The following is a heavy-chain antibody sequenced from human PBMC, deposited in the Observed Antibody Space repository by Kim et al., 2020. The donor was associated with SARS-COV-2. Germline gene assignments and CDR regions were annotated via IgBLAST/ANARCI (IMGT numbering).Heavy chain of an antibody. D-gene: IGHD2-8*02. CDR2: ISGSGGST. J-gene: IGHJ6*02. V-gene: IGHV3-23*01. CDR1: GFTFSSYA. CDR3: AKVRARLLGYYYYGMDV. Sequence: GGSLRLSSAASGFTFSSYAMSWVRQAPGKGLEWVSAISGSGGSTYYADSVKGRFTISRDNSKNTLYLQMNSLRAEDTAVYYCAKVRARLLGYYYYGMDVWGQGTTVTVSS.